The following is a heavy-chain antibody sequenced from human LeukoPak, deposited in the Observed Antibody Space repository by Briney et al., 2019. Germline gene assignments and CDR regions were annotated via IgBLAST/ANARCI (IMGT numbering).Heavy chain of an antibody. J-gene: IGHJ2*01. CDR2: IYPGDSDT. D-gene: IGHD3-22*01. CDR1: GYSFTSYW. Sequence: RGESLKISCKGSGYSFTSYWIGWVRQMPGKGLEWMGIIYPGDSDTRYSPSFQGQVTISADKSISTAYLQWSSLKASDTAMYYCARSALSDYYDSSGYPNWYFDLWGRGTLVTVSS. V-gene: IGHV5-51*01. CDR3: ARSALSDYYDSSGYPNWYFDL.